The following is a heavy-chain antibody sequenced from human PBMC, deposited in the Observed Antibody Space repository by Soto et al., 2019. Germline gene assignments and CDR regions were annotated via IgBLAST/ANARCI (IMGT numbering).Heavy chain of an antibody. CDR1: RVAFSKFI. J-gene: IGHJ6*02. V-gene: IGHV1-69*13. CDR2: IIPIFGTA. D-gene: IGHD6-19*01. CDR3: AKVRYSSPMGYYYGMDV. Sequence: SVKVSCKASRVAFSKFIVTWVRQAPGLGLEWVGGIIPIFGTANYAQKFQGRVTITADESTSTSYMEVNNLRSEDTVVYYCAKVRYSSPMGYYYGMDVWGQGTTVTVSS.